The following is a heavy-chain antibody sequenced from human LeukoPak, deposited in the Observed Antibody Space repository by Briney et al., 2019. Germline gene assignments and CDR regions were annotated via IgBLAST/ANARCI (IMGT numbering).Heavy chain of an antibody. CDR3: ARDFPNPFPVESGLHR. CDR2: INPNSGGT. D-gene: IGHD3-3*01. V-gene: IGHV1-2*02. CDR1: GYTFASYY. J-gene: IGHJ5*02. Sequence: ASVKASCKAYGYTFASYYMHWVRQAPGQGLEWMGWINPNSGGTDYAQNFQGRVTMSRDTSISTSYMELSRLRSDDPAVYCCARDFPNPFPVESGLHRWGQGTLVPVSS.